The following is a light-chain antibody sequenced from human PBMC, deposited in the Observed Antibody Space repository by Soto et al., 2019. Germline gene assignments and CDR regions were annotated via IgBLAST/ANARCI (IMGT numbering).Light chain of an antibody. CDR2: DAS. Sequence: DIQMTQSPSTLSASLGDRVTITCRASQSISRWLAWYQQRPGKAHKLLIYDASDLESGVPSRFSGSGSWADFSLTISRLEPEDFAVYYCQQYGSSPPRTFGQGTKVDIK. V-gene: IGKV1-5*01. J-gene: IGKJ1*01. CDR3: QQYGSSPPRT. CDR1: QSISRW.